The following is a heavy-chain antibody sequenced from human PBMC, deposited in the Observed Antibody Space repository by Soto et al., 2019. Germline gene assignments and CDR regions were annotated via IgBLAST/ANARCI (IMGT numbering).Heavy chain of an antibody. D-gene: IGHD2-21*01. J-gene: IGHJ5*02. CDR3: ARLPVVVIALGYFDP. Sequence: QLQLQESGPGLVKPSETLSLTCTVSGDSISSXYXXXXXXXXPGKGLECIGAVYYTGFTYYNPSLKSRLTISLDTSKNQFSLRLSSVTAADTAIYYCARLPVVVIALGYFDPWGPGTLVTVSS. CDR2: VYYTGFT. CDR1: GDSISSXYX. V-gene: IGHV4-39*01.